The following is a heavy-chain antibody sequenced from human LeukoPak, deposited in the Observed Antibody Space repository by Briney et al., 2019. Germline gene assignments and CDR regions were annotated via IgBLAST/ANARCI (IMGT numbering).Heavy chain of an antibody. D-gene: IGHD6-19*01. CDR1: GGSISSGGYY. V-gene: IGHV4-31*03. CDR2: IYYSGST. CDR3: ARVPYSSGWYDGWFDP. J-gene: IGHJ5*02. Sequence: PSETLSLTCTVSGGSISSGGYYWRWLRQHPGTGLEWIGYIYYSGSTYYNPSLKSRVTISVDTSKNQFSLKLSSVTAADTAVYYCARVPYSSGWYDGWFDPWGQGTLVTVSS.